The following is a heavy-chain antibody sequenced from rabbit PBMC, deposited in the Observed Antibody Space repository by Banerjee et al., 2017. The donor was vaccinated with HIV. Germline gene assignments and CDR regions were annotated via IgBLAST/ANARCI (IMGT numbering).Heavy chain of an antibody. J-gene: IGHJ4*01. Sequence: QQQLEESGGGLVKPGGTLTLTCTASGFAFSSDAMCWFRQAPGKVPEWIGCSYDGDANTYDASWAKGRFTISKTASTVNLKMTSLTAADTASEFCASHGHYDDADYFNLWGPGTLVTVS. CDR3: ASHGHYDDADYFNL. CDR1: GFAFSSDA. V-gene: IGHV1S47*01. CDR2: SYDGDANT. D-gene: IGHD2-1*01.